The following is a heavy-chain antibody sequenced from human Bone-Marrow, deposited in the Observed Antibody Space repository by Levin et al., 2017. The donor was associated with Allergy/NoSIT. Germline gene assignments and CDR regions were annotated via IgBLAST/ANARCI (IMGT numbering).Heavy chain of an antibody. CDR1: GYTFTSYD. CDR3: ARGSVTAMVPHLFGELSSPPGNWFDP. D-gene: IGHD3-10*01. V-gene: IGHV1-8*01. Sequence: PGESLKISCKASGYTFTSYDINWVRQATGQGLEWMGWMNPNSGNTGYAQKFQGRVTMTRNTSISTAYMELSSLRSEDTAVYYCARGSVTAMVPHLFGELSSPPGNWFDPWGQGTLVTVSS. CDR2: MNPNSGNT. J-gene: IGHJ5*02.